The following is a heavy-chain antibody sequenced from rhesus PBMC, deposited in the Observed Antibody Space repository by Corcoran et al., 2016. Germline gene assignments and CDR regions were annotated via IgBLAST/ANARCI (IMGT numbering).Heavy chain of an antibody. D-gene: IGHD6-13*01. Sequence: QVQLQESGPGLVKPSQTLSLTCAVSGGSVSSSNWWSWIRPPPGKGREWIGYISGSSGSTYSNPSLKSRVTISTDTSKNQFSLKLSSVTAADTAVYYCARDAAIAAGFDYWGQGVLVTVSS. CDR2: ISGSSGST. V-gene: IGHV4-65*01. CDR1: GGSVSSSNW. J-gene: IGHJ4*01. CDR3: ARDAAIAAGFDY.